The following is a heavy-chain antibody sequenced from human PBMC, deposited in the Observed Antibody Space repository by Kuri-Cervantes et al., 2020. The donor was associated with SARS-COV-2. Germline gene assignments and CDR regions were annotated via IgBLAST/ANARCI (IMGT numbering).Heavy chain of an antibody. CDR3: ARHEYSSSWVDY. CDR1: GGSISSSSYY. CDR2: IYYSGST. Sequence: SETLSLTCTVSGGSISSSSYYWGWIRQPPGKGLEWIGSIYYSGSTYYNPSLTSRVTISVDTSKNQFSLKLSSVTAADTAVYYCARHEYSSSWVDYWGQGTLVTVSS. D-gene: IGHD6-13*01. J-gene: IGHJ4*02. V-gene: IGHV4-39*01.